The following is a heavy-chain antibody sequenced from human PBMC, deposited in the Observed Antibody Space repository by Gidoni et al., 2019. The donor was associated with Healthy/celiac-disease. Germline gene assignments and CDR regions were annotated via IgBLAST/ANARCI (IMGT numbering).Heavy chain of an antibody. Sequence: QVQLVQPGAGVKKPGDLVRAAWTASGNTFTSYARNWVRQAPGQRLEWMGWINAGNGNTKYSREFQGRVTIIRDTSASTAYMELSSLRSEDTAVYYCARVRDIVATILGYWGQGTLVTVSS. V-gene: IGHV1-3*01. CDR2: INAGNGNT. CDR3: ARVRDIVATILGY. D-gene: IGHD5-12*01. J-gene: IGHJ4*02. CDR1: GNTFTSYA.